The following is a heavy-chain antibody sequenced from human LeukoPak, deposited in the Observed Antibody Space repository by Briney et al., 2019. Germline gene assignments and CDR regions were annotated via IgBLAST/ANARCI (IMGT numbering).Heavy chain of an antibody. V-gene: IGHV3-21*01. CDR1: GSTFSSYS. J-gene: IGHJ4*02. CDR3: ARSLGPNPGY. D-gene: IGHD7-27*01. Sequence: PGGSLRLSCAASGSTFSSYSMNWVRQAPGKGLEWVSSISSSSSYIYYADSVKGRFTISRDNAKNSLYLQMNSLRAEDTAVYYCARSLGPNPGYWGQGTLVTVSS. CDR2: ISSSSSYI.